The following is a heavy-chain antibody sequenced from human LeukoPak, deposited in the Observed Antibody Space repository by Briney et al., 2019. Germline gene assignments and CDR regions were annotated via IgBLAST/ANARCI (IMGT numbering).Heavy chain of an antibody. CDR2: INHSGST. Sequence: SETLSLTCTVSGYSISSGYYWGWIRPPPGKGLEWIGEINHSGSTNYNPSLKSRVTISVDTSKNQFSLKLSSVTAADTAVYYCAREGYGMWYYYMDVWGKGTTVTVSS. V-gene: IGHV4-38-2*02. CDR3: AREGYGMWYYYMDV. CDR1: GYSISSGYY. J-gene: IGHJ6*03. D-gene: IGHD5-18*01.